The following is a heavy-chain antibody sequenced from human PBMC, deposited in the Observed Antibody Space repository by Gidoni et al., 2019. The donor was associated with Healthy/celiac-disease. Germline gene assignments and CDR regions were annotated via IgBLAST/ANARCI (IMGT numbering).Heavy chain of an antibody. J-gene: IGHJ2*01. CDR2: ISAYNGNT. V-gene: IGHV1-18*01. D-gene: IGHD3-3*01. CDR1: GYTFTSYG. CDR3: ARHFTQSYYDFWSGYEYWYFDL. Sequence: QVQLVQSGAEVKKPGASVKVSCKASGYTFTSYGISWVRQAPGQGLEWMGWISAYNGNTNDAQKLKGRVTMTTDTSTSTAYMELRSLRSDDTAVYYCARHFTQSYYDFWSGYEYWYFDLWGRGTLVTVSS.